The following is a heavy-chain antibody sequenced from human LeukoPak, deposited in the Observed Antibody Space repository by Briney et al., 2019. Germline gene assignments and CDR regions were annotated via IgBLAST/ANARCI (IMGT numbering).Heavy chain of an antibody. CDR1: GGSISSSNYY. J-gene: IGHJ5*02. Sequence: SETLSLTCTVSGGSISSSNYYWGWIRQPPGKGLEWIGSIYYSGSTYYNPSLKSRVTISVDTSKNQFSLKLSSVTAADTAVYYCARDDTIGWFDPWGQGTLVTVSS. D-gene: IGHD3-10*01. CDR2: IYYSGST. V-gene: IGHV4-39*07. CDR3: ARDDTIGWFDP.